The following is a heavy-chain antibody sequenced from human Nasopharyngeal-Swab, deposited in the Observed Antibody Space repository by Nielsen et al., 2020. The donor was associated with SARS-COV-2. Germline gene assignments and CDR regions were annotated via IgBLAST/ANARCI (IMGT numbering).Heavy chain of an antibody. D-gene: IGHD3-10*01. CDR3: ARKDVFAYGVDAFDI. Sequence: GESLKISCAASGFTFSSYAVTWVRQAPGKGLEWVSVVTGSGYGTDYADSVKGRFTISRDNAKNTLYLQMNSLRAEDTAVYYCARKDVFAYGVDAFDIWGQGTMVTVSS. CDR1: GFTFSSYA. V-gene: IGHV3-23*01. J-gene: IGHJ3*02. CDR2: VTGSGYGT.